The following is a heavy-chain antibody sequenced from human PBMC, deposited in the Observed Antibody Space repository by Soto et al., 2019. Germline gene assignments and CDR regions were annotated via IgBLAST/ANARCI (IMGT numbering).Heavy chain of an antibody. V-gene: IGHV3-30-3*01. CDR1: GFTFSSYA. D-gene: IGHD3-22*01. Sequence: QVQLVESGGGVVQPGRSLRLSCAASGFTFSSYAMHWVRQAPGKGLEWVAVISYDGSNKYYADSVKGRFTISRDNSKNTLYLQMSSLRAEDTAVYYCARVAYYYDSSGYYSWGQGTLVTVSS. CDR3: ARVAYYYDSSGYYS. J-gene: IGHJ4*02. CDR2: ISYDGSNK.